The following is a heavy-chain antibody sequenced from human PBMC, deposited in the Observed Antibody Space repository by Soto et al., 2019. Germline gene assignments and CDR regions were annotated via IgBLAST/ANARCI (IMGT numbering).Heavy chain of an antibody. Sequence: QVQLQESGPGLVKPSETLFLTCTVSGGSVISGSYYLSWIRQPPGKGLDWVGCISDTGRGDYNPSRKSRVPISVHTSKRQFSLRLNSVTAADTAVYYCARAHSGYDPLGMDVWGQGTTVTVSS. D-gene: IGHD5-12*01. CDR2: ISDTGRG. V-gene: IGHV4-61*01. CDR3: ARAHSGYDPLGMDV. J-gene: IGHJ6*02. CDR1: GGSVISGSYY.